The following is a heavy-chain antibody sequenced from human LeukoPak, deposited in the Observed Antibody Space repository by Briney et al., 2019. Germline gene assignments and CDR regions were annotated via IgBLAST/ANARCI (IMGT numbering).Heavy chain of an antibody. CDR2: INGDGSSA. CDR3: ARAAKTYDY. J-gene: IGHJ4*02. V-gene: IGHV3-74*01. CDR1: GFTLSSYY. Sequence: GESLRLSCVASGFTLSSYYMHWVRQVPGKGLVWVSCINGDGSSAKYADSVKGRFTISRDNAKNSLYLQMNSLRAEDTAIYYCARAAKTYDYWGQGTLVTVSS.